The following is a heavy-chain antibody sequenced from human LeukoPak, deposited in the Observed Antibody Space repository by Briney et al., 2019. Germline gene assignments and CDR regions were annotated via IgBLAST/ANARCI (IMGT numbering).Heavy chain of an antibody. CDR3: ARGGGVYYYYYGMDV. CDR1: GFTFSSYE. J-gene: IGHJ6*04. Sequence: PGGPLRLSCAASGFTFSSYEMNWVRQAPGKGLEWVSYISSSGSTINYADSVKGRFTISRDNAKNSLYLQMNSLRAEDTAVYYCARGGGVYYYYYGMDVWGKGTTVTVSS. V-gene: IGHV3-48*03. D-gene: IGHD2-8*01. CDR2: ISSSGSTI.